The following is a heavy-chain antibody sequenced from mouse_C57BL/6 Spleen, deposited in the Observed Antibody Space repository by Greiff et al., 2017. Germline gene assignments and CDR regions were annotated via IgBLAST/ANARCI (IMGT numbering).Heavy chain of an antibody. CDR2: IYPGDGDT. CDR3: ARSGYYYGSSHYFDY. D-gene: IGHD1-1*01. J-gene: IGHJ2*01. Sequence: SGASVKISCKASGYAFSSYWMNWVKQRPGKGLEWIGQIYPGDGDTNYNGKFKGKATLTADKSSSTAYMQLSSLTSEDSAVYFCARSGYYYGSSHYFDYWGQGTTLTVSS. CDR1: GYAFSSYW. V-gene: IGHV1-80*01.